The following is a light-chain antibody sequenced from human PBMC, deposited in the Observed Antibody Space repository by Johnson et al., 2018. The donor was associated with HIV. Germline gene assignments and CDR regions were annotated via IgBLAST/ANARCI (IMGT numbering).Light chain of an antibody. Sequence: QSILTQPPSVSAAPGQRVNISCSGHSSNIENYFVSWYQQLPGAAPRLLIYEDYKRPSGIPDRFSGSKSGASATLGITGLQTGDEADYYCGTWDSSLSAVFGPGTKVTVL. J-gene: IGLJ1*01. V-gene: IGLV1-51*02. CDR1: SSNIENYF. CDR2: EDY. CDR3: GTWDSSLSAV.